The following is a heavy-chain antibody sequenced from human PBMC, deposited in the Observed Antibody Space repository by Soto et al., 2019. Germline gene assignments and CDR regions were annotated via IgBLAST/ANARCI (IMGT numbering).Heavy chain of an antibody. CDR2: VNPSGGST. CDR1: GYIFTAYS. D-gene: IGHD2-15*01. Sequence: QVQLVQSGAEVKKPGASVKVSCKASGYIFTAYSMHWVRQAPGQGLEWMGVVNPSGGSTNYAQKFQGRITMTRDTSTSTVYMDLSSLTSEDTAVYYCAREENCSDXICYSEYFQRWGQGTLVTVSS. CDR3: AREENCSDXICYSEYFQR. J-gene: IGHJ1*01. V-gene: IGHV1-46*01.